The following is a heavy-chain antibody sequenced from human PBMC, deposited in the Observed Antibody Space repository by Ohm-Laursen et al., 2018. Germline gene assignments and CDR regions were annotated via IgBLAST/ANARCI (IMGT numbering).Heavy chain of an antibody. CDR3: ARAVRNQLVSDY. CDR2: MNPNSGNT. CDR1: GYTFTTYD. D-gene: IGHD1-1*01. J-gene: IGHJ4*02. Sequence: GSSVKVSCKVSGYTFTTYDITWVRQAAGQGPEWMGWMNPNSGNTGYAQKFRDRVTMTSDTSISTAYMELYGLTSEDTAAYYCARAVRNQLVSDYWGQGTLVTVSS. V-gene: IGHV1-8*01.